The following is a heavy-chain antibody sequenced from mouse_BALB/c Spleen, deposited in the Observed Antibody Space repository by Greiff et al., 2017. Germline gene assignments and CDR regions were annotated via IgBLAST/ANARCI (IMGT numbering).Heavy chain of an antibody. J-gene: IGHJ3*01. CDR3: ARDRMITKELAY. V-gene: IGHV7-3*02. D-gene: IGHD2-4*01. CDR1: GFTFTDYY. Sequence: EVQVVESGGGLVQPGGSLRLSCATSGFTFTDYYMSWVRQPPGKALEWLGFIRNKANGYTTEYSASGKGRFTISRDNSQSILYLQMNTLRAEDSATYYCARDRMITKELAYWGQGTLVTVSA. CDR2: IRNKANGYTT.